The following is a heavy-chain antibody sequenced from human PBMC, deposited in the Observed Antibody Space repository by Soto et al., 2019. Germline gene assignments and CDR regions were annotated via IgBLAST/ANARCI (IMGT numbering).Heavy chain of an antibody. CDR3: VRDQKYFRVNGNWFDS. CDR1: GYTSADFG. CDR2: VSGNNGAS. Sequence: QVQLMQSGTVVKKPGASVTVSCKASGYTSADFGISWVRQAPGQGLEWMGWVSGNNGASNPAPKVQGRITMTLDTSTGVSYMALRSLRSDDTAIYYCVRDQKYFRVNGNWFDSWGQGTLVSVSS. J-gene: IGHJ5*01. V-gene: IGHV1-18*04. D-gene: IGHD2-2*01.